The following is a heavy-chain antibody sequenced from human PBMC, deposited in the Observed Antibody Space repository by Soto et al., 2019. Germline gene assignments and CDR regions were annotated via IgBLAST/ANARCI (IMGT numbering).Heavy chain of an antibody. V-gene: IGHV4-30-4*01. J-gene: IGHJ4*02. CDR2: ISHSGTT. D-gene: IGHD6-13*01. CDR1: GGAXXXXXYY. CDR3: ARGRGQLLFDY. Sequence: SETLSLTCSVSGGAXXXXXYYWSWIRQSPGKGLEWLGHISHSGTTSYNPSLQSRATISLDAAQNHFSLRLNSVTVADTALYFCARGRGQLLFDYWGQGSMVTVSS.